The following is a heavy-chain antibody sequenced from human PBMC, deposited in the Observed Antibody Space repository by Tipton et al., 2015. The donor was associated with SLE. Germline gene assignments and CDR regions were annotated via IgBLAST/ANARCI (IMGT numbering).Heavy chain of an antibody. V-gene: IGHV4-4*07. CDR3: ARYRRGVTLLRGVIMPTWFAP. Sequence: TLSLTCTVSGGSISSFYWSWIRQPAGKGLEWIGRIYSSGYTNYSPSVKSRVTMSVDTSKNQFFLKLSSVTAADTAVYYCARYRRGVTLLRGVIMPTWFAPWGQGTLVTVSS. CDR1: GGSISSFY. J-gene: IGHJ5*02. CDR2: IYSSGYT. D-gene: IGHD3-10*01.